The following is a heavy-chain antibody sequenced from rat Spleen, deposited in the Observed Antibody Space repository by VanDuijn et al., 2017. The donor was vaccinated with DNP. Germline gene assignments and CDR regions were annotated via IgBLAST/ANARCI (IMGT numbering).Heavy chain of an antibody. V-gene: IGHV5S10*01. D-gene: IGHD1-7*01. CDR1: GFTFSDYN. CDR3: ARQGSYYGYGWFAY. J-gene: IGHJ3*01. Sequence: EVQLVESGGGLLQPGRSLKLSCAASGFTFSDYNMAWVRQAPKKGLEWVATIIYDGGGTYYRDSVKGRFTISRDNAKSTLYLQMDSLRSEDTATYYCARQGSYYGYGWFAYWGQGTLVTVSS. CDR2: IIYDGGGT.